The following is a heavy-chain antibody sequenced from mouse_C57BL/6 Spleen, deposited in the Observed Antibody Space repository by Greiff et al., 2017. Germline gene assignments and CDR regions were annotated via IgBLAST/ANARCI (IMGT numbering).Heavy chain of an antibody. CDR2: INPSTGGT. V-gene: IGHV1-42*01. Sequence: EVQLQQSGPELVKPGASVKISCKASGYSFTGYYMNWVKQSPEKSLEWIGEINPSTGGTTYNQKFKAKATLTVDKSSSTAYMQLKSLTSEDSAVYYCARDDYGSFDYWGQGTTLTVSS. J-gene: IGHJ2*01. CDR3: ARDDYGSFDY. CDR1: GYSFTGYY. D-gene: IGHD1-1*01.